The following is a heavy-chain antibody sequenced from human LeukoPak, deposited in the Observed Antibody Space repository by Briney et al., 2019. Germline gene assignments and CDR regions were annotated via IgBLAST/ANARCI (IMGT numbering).Heavy chain of an antibody. J-gene: IGHJ4*02. CDR1: GGSISSSSYY. D-gene: IGHD1-26*01. Sequence: SETLSLTCTVSGGSISSSSYYWGWIRQPPGKGLEWIGSIYYSGSTYYNPSLKSRVAISVDTSKTQFSLKLSSVTAADTAVYYCAGGTYYYFDYWGQGTLVTVSS. V-gene: IGHV4-39*07. CDR3: AGGTYYYFDY. CDR2: IYYSGST.